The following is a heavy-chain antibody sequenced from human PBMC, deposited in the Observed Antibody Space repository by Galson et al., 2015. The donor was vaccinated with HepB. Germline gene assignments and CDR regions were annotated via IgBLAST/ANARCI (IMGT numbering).Heavy chain of an antibody. J-gene: IGHJ5*02. CDR3: ARSHHMTRQWLARLPGFDP. CDR1: GGTFSSYT. D-gene: IGHD6-19*01. V-gene: IGHV1-69*02. CDR2: TIPMSGLA. Sequence: SVKVSCKASGGTFSSYTVTWVRQAPGQGLEWMGKTIPMSGLANYAQKFQGRVTIVADKSTSTVYMELRSLRSEDTAVYYCARSHHMTRQWLARLPGFDPWGQGTLVTVS.